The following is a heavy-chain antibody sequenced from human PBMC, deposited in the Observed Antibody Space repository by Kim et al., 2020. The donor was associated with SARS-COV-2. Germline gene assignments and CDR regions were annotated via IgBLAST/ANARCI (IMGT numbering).Heavy chain of an antibody. Sequence: QKFQGRVTMTRNTSISTDYMELSSLRSEDTAVYYCARGYCSGGSCYWFDPWGQGTLVTVSS. D-gene: IGHD2-15*01. J-gene: IGHJ5*02. V-gene: IGHV1-8*01. CDR3: ARGYCSGGSCYWFDP.